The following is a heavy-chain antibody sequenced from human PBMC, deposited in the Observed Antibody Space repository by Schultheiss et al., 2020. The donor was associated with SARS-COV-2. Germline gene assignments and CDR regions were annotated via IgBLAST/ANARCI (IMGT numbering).Heavy chain of an antibody. CDR3: ARDDYSN. D-gene: IGHD4-11*01. Sequence: GESLKISCAASGFTFSSYSMNWVRQAPGKGLEWVSAISGSGGSTYYADSVKGRFTISRDNSKNTLYLQMNSLRAEDTAVYYCARDDYSNWGQGTLVTVSS. J-gene: IGHJ4*02. CDR2: ISGSGGST. V-gene: IGHV3-23*01. CDR1: GFTFSSYS.